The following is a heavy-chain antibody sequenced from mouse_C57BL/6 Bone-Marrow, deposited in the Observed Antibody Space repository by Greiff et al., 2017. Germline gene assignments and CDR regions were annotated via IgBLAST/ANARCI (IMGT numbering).Heavy chain of an antibody. CDR1: GYAFSSSW. J-gene: IGHJ2*01. V-gene: IGHV1-82*01. CDR2: IYPGDGDT. CDR3: ARERSDY. Sequence: QVQLQQSGPELVKPGASVNISCKASGYAFSSSWMNWVKQRPGKGLEWIGRIYPGDGDTNYNGKFKGKATLTADKSSSTAYMQLSSLTSEDSAVYFCARERSDYWGQGTTLTVSS.